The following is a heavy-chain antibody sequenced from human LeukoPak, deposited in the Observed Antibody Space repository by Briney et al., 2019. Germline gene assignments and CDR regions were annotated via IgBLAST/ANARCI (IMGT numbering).Heavy chain of an antibody. Sequence: GGSLRLSCAASGLTFSSYAMHWVRQAPGKGLEWVAVISYDGSNKYYADSVKGRFTISRDNSKNTLYLQMNSLRAEDTAVYYCAKDIVVVPAARGYYYYYGMDVWGEGTTVTVSS. J-gene: IGHJ6*04. CDR1: GLTFSSYA. V-gene: IGHV3-30*04. CDR3: AKDIVVVPAARGYYYYYGMDV. D-gene: IGHD2-2*01. CDR2: ISYDGSNK.